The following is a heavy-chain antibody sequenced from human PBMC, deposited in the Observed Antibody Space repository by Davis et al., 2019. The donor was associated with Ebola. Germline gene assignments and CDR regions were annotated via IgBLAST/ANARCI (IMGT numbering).Heavy chain of an antibody. Sequence: PSETLSLTCTVSGGSISSGGYYWSWIRQHPGKGLEWIGYIYYSGSTYYNPSLKSRVTISVDTSKNQFSLKLSSVTAADTAVYYCAGGVGATTYNWFDPWGQGTLVTVSS. CDR1: GGSISSGGYY. J-gene: IGHJ5*02. V-gene: IGHV4-31*03. CDR2: IYYSGST. D-gene: IGHD1-26*01. CDR3: AGGVGATTYNWFDP.